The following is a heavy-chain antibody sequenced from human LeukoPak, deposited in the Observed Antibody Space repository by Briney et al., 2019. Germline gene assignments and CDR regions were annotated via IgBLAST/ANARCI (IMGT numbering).Heavy chain of an antibody. V-gene: IGHV3-23*01. D-gene: IGHD2-8*02. Sequence: GPLRLSCAASGITFSRYALSWGGKAPGKGLEGVSTISSSGSNTYYADAVKGRFTISRDNSTSAVYLQMNSLRTEDTAVFYCAKDTAFTGNTPFDNWGQGTLVTVSS. J-gene: IGHJ4*02. CDR1: GITFSRYA. CDR3: AKDTAFTGNTPFDN. CDR2: ISSSGSNT.